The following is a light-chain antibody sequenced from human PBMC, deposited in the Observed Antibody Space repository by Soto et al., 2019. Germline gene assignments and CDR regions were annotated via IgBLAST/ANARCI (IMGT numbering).Light chain of an antibody. CDR3: QQTYSSHPWT. V-gene: IGKV1-39*01. J-gene: IGKJ1*01. CDR1: QSIKSY. CDR2: AAS. Sequence: DIQMTQSPPSLSASVGDRVTITCRASQSIKSYVNWSQQKPGKGPKLLVYAASTLQSGIPSRFSGSGSGTDYSLTISGLQPEDFATYYCQQTYSSHPWTFGQGTKVEIK.